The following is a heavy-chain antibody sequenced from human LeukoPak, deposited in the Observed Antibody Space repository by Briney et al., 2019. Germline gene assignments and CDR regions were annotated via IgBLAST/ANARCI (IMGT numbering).Heavy chain of an antibody. Sequence: SETLSLTCTVSGGSIRSYYWSWIRQPPGKGLGWIGYIYSSGSTNYNPSLKSRVTISVDTSKNQFSLKPSSVTAADTAMYYCARDYYDTRGYSNWFDPWGQGTLVTVSS. D-gene: IGHD3-22*01. V-gene: IGHV4-4*08. CDR1: GGSIRSYY. J-gene: IGHJ5*02. CDR3: ARDYYDTRGYSNWFDP. CDR2: IYSSGST.